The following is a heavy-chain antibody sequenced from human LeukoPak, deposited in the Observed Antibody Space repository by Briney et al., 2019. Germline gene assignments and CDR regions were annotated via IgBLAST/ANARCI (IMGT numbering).Heavy chain of an antibody. CDR3: ARALVAGVTLNALDI. Sequence: GGSLRLSCAASGFSFSSYWMHWVRQAPGKGLVWVARIQYDGSTTNYADSVKGRFTISRDNAKKTLYVQMNSLRAEDTDVYYCARALVAGVTLNALDIWGQGTMVTVSS. CDR2: IQYDGSTT. V-gene: IGHV3-74*01. D-gene: IGHD2-15*01. CDR1: GFSFSSYW. J-gene: IGHJ3*02.